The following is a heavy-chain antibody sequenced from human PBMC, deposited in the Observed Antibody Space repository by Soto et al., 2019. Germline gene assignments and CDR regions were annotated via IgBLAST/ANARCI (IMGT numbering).Heavy chain of an antibody. CDR3: AREKVPYYDFWSGYSSGRRTYYYYGMDV. CDR2: INPNSGGT. Sequence: GASVKVSCKASGYIFTGYYMHWVRQAPGQGLEWMGWINPNSGGTNYAQRFQGRVTMTRDTSISTAYMELSRLRSDDTAVYYCAREKVPYYDFWSGYSSGRRTYYYYGMDVWGQGTTVTVSS. J-gene: IGHJ6*02. D-gene: IGHD3-3*01. V-gene: IGHV1-2*02. CDR1: GYIFTGYY.